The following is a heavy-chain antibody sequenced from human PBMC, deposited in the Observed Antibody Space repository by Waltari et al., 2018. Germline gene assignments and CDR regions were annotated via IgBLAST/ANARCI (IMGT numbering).Heavy chain of an antibody. J-gene: IGHJ4*02. CDR1: GFTFSNSW. D-gene: IGHD2-21*02. CDR2: IKQDGGEK. V-gene: IGHV3-7*04. Sequence: EVQLVASGGGLVQPGGSLRLPCSASGFTFSNSWMSWVRQAPGKGLEWVDSIKQDGGEKYYVDSMKGRFTISRDNDNNSLFLQMDSLRVEDTAVYYCARGVTTVECWGQGALVTVSS. CDR3: ARGVTTVEC.